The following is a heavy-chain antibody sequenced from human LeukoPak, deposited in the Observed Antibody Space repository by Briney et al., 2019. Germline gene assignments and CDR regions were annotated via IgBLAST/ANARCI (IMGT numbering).Heavy chain of an antibody. V-gene: IGHV4-38-2*01. Sequence: SETLSLTCAVSGYSISSGYYWGWIRQPQGKGREWIGSIYHSGSTYYNPSLKSRVTISVDTSKNQFSLKLSSVTAADTAVYYCARLRSFLEWLCPPFDYWGQGTLVTVSS. CDR2: IYHSGST. D-gene: IGHD3-3*01. CDR3: ARLRSFLEWLCPPFDY. CDR1: GYSISSGYY. J-gene: IGHJ4*02.